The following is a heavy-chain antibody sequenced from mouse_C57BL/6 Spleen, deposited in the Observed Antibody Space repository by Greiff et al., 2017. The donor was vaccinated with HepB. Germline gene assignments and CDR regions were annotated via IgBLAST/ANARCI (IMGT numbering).Heavy chain of an antibody. CDR2: IDPSDSET. CDR1: GYTFTSYW. D-gene: IGHD1-1*01. CDR3: AREEMITTVVAPMDY. V-gene: IGHV1-52*01. J-gene: IGHJ4*01. Sequence: VQLQQPGAELVRPGSSVKLSCKASGYTFTSYWMHWVKQRPIQGLEWIGNIDPSDSETHYNQKFKDKATLTVDKSSSTAYMQLSSLTSEDSAVYYCAREEMITTVVAPMDYWGQGTSVTVSS.